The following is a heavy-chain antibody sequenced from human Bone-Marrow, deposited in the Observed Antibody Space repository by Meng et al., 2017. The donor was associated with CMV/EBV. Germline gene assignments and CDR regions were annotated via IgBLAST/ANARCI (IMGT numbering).Heavy chain of an antibody. CDR1: GFTFSSYW. CDR2: INSDGSST. J-gene: IGHJ3*02. D-gene: IGHD2-2*01. Sequence: GESLKISCAASGFTFSSYWMHWVRQAPGKGLVWVSRINSDGSSTSYADSVKGRFTISRDNAKNTLYLQMNSLRAEDTAVYYCARVGNEYQLLFSAFDIWGQGTMVTVSS. V-gene: IGHV3-74*01. CDR3: ARVGNEYQLLFSAFDI.